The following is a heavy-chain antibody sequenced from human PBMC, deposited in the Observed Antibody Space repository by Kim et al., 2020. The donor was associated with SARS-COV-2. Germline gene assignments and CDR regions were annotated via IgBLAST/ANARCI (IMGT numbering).Heavy chain of an antibody. D-gene: IGHD3-3*01. V-gene: IGHV4-31*03. CDR2: IYYSGST. Sequence: SETLSLTCTVSGGSISSGGYYWSWIRQHPGKGLEWIGYIYYSGSTYSNPYLKSRVTISVDTSKNQFSLKLRSVTAADTAVYYCARAPTIFGVVIDAFDIWGQGTMVTVSS. CDR3: ARAPTIFGVVIDAFDI. J-gene: IGHJ3*02. CDR1: GGSISSGGYY.